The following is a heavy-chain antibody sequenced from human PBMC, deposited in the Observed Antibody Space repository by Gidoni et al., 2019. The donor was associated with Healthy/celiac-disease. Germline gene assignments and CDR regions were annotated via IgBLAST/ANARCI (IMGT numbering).Heavy chain of an antibody. CDR1: GGSISSYY. V-gene: IGHV4-59*01. J-gene: IGHJ5*02. Sequence: QVQLQESGPGLVKPSETLSLTCTVSGGSISSYYWSWIRQPPGKGLEWFGYIYYSGSTNYNPSLKSRVTISVDTSKNQFSLKLSSVTAADTAVYYCARNYDSSGYYLNWFDPWGQGTLVTVSS. CDR2: IYYSGST. CDR3: ARNYDSSGYYLNWFDP. D-gene: IGHD3-22*01.